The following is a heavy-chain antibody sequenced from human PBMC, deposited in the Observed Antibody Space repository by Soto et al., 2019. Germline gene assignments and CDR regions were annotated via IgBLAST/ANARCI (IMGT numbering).Heavy chain of an antibody. V-gene: IGHV1-18*04. J-gene: IGHJ5*02. CDR3: ARECVSGWFLNWFDP. D-gene: IGHD6-19*01. CDR1: GYTFTSYG. Sequence: ASVKVSCKASGYTFTSYGISWVRQAPGQGLEWMGWIGAYNRNTDYAQKLQGRVTITTDESTSTAYMELRSLRSQDTAVYYCARECVSGWFLNWFDPWGQGTLVTVSS. CDR2: IGAYNRNT.